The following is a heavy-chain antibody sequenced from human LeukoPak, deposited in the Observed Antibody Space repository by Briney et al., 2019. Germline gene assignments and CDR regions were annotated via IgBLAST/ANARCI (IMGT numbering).Heavy chain of an antibody. Sequence: GGSLRLSCAASGFTFSSYAMSWVRQAPGKGLEWVSAISGSGGSTYYADSVKGRFTISRDNSKNALYLQMNSLRAEDTAVYYCAKYGGAAAGNRFRYYYYMDVWGKGTTVTVSS. V-gene: IGHV3-23*01. D-gene: IGHD6-13*01. J-gene: IGHJ6*03. CDR3: AKYGGAAAGNRFRYYYYMDV. CDR1: GFTFSSYA. CDR2: ISGSGGST.